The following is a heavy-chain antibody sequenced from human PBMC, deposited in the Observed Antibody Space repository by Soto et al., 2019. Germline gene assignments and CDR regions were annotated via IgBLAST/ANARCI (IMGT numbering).Heavy chain of an antibody. Sequence: TGRSLRLSCSSSGFIFANFGMSWVRQAPGQGLEWISSISGSGFKKYYADSVKGRFTISRDNSKSTVYLELNNLSAEDTAVYHCAKNTGVELGPLAPAGGFVPWGQGFGLTVCS. CDR2: ISGSGFKK. D-gene: IGHD2-8*01. V-gene: IGHV3-23*01. CDR1: GFIFANFG. CDR3: AKNTGVELGPLAPAGGFVP. J-gene: IGHJ5*02.